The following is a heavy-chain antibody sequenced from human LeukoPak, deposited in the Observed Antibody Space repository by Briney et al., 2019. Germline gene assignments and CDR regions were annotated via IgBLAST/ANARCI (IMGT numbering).Heavy chain of an antibody. CDR3: ASGYYDSSGYYSSFDY. Sequence: ASVKVSCKASGYTFTSYDINWVRQATGQGLEWMGWMNPNSGNTGYAQKFQGRVTMTRNTSISTAYMELSSLRSEDTAVYYCASGYYDSSGYYSSFDYWGQGTLVTVSS. J-gene: IGHJ4*02. V-gene: IGHV1-8*01. CDR1: GYTFTSYD. CDR2: MNPNSGNT. D-gene: IGHD3-22*01.